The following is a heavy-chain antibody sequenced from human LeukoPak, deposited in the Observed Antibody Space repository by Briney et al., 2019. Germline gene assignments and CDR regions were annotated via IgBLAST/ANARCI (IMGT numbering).Heavy chain of an antibody. V-gene: IGHV4-34*01. Sequence: SETLSLTCAVYGGSLSGYYWSWIRQPPGKGLEWIGEINHSGSTNYNPSLKSRVTISVDTSKNQFSLKLSSVTAADTAVYYCARGSRVRGYSGYEFSYYYYYGMDVWGQGTTVTVSS. CDR3: ARGSRVRGYSGYEFSYYYYYGMDV. CDR2: INHSGST. J-gene: IGHJ6*02. D-gene: IGHD5-12*01. CDR1: GGSLSGYY.